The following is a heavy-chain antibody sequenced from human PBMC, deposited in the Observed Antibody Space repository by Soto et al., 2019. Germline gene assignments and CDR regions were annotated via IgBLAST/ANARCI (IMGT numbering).Heavy chain of an antibody. J-gene: IGHJ3*02. Sequence: EASVKVSCKASGGTFSSYAISWVRQAPGQGLEWMGGIIPIFGTANYAQKFQGRVTITADESTSTAYMELSSLRSEDTAVYYCARASRELLLTDAFDIWGQGTMVTVSS. D-gene: IGHD1-26*01. CDR2: IIPIFGTA. CDR3: ARASRELLLTDAFDI. CDR1: GGTFSSYA. V-gene: IGHV1-69*13.